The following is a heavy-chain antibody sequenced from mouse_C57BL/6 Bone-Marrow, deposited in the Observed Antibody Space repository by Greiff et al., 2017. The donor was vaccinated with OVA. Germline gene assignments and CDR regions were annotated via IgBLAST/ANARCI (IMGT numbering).Heavy chain of an antibody. Sequence: EVQRVESGEGLVKPGGSLKLSCAASGFTFSSYAMSWVRQTPEKRLEWVAYISSGGDYIYYADTVKGRFTISRDNARNTLYLQMSSLKSEDTAMYYCTRVPDGYYPFAYWGQGTLVTVSA. D-gene: IGHD2-3*01. V-gene: IGHV5-9-1*02. CDR2: ISSGGDYI. CDR1: GFTFSSYA. J-gene: IGHJ3*01. CDR3: TRVPDGYYPFAY.